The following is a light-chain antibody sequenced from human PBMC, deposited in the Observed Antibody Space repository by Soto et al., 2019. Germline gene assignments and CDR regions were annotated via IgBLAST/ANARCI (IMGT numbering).Light chain of an antibody. V-gene: IGKV1-39*01. CDR2: DAS. CDR1: QTIDRS. Sequence: DVQMTQSAPYLSASVGDRVTITYRASQTIDRSLNWYQQKPGKAPNLLIYDASNLQSGVPSRFSGSGSGTDFTLTISSLQPDDFATYSCQQSHSLPFTFGPGTKVDIK. J-gene: IGKJ3*01. CDR3: QQSHSLPFT.